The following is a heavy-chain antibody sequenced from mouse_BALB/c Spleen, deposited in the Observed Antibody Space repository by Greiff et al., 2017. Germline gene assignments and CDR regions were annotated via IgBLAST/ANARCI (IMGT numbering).Heavy chain of an antibody. Sequence: QVQLQQPGAELVKPGASVKLSCKASGYTFTSYWMHWVKQRPGQGLEWIGEINPSNGRTNYNEKFKSKATLTVDKSSSTAYMQLSSLTSEDSAVYYCARSTTVVATPYWYFDVWGAGTTVTVSS. CDR3: ARSTTVVATPYWYFDV. J-gene: IGHJ1*01. V-gene: IGHV1S81*02. D-gene: IGHD1-1*01. CDR1: GYTFTSYW. CDR2: INPSNGRT.